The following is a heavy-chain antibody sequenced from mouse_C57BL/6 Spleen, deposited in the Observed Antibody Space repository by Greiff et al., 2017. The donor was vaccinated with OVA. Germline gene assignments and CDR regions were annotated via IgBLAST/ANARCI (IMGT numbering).Heavy chain of an antibody. V-gene: IGHV1-82*01. D-gene: IGHD1-1*01. CDR1: GYAFSSSW. CDR3: ARGSSYIDY. Sequence: QVQLQQSGPELVKPGASVKISCKASGYAFSSSWMNWVKQRPGKGLEWIGRIYPGDGDTNYNGKFKGKATLTADKSSSTAYMQFSSLTSEDSAVYFCARGSSYIDYWGQGTTLTVSS. CDR2: IYPGDGDT. J-gene: IGHJ2*01.